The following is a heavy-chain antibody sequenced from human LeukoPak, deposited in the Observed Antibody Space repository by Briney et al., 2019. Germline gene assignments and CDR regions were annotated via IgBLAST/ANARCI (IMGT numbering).Heavy chain of an antibody. CDR3: ARRGSTSCFDY. CDR1: GYSFTCYL. D-gene: IGHD2-2*01. CDR2: NYPGYFDT. Sequence: GESLKISLKGSGYSFTCYLIGWVRPMPGEGLGLRGVNYPGYFDTRYSPSFQGQVTISADKTISTAYVQWSSLKASDTAMYYCARRGSTSCFDYWGKGTLVTVSS. J-gene: IGHJ4*02. V-gene: IGHV5-51*01.